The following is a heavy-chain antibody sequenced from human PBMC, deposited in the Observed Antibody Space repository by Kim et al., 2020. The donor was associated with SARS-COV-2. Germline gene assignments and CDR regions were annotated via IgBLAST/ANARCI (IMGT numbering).Heavy chain of an antibody. V-gene: IGHV3-64D*06. J-gene: IGHJ4*02. CDR3: VRYGRNYGAVH. CDR2: TTRDGDVS. D-gene: IGHD3-16*01. Sequence: GGSLRLSCSASGFTFSDFAIHWVRRAPGMGLQYVSATTRDGDVSFYADSVKDRFTIFRENSKNTLFLQMSGLGVEDTAVYYCVRYGRNYGAVHWGQGTLVTVPS. CDR1: GFTFSDFA.